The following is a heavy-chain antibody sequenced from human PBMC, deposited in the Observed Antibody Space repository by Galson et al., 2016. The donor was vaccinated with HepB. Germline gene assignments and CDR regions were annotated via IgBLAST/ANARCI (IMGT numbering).Heavy chain of an antibody. J-gene: IGHJ4*02. D-gene: IGHD2-2*01. Sequence: ETLSLTCTVSGGSIRSTTHYWGWIRQPPGKGLEWIRSISSTGTTFYKPSLNSRVTMSVDTSKNQFSLNLNSVTAADTAVYYCARVKYCSDTTCSGFYWGQGTLVTVSS. V-gene: IGHV4-39*01. CDR3: ARVKYCSDTTCSGFY. CDR1: GGSIRSTTHY. CDR2: ISSTGTT.